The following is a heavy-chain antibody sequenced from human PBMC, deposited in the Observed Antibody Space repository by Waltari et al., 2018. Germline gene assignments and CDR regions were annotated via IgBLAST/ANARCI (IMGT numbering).Heavy chain of an antibody. D-gene: IGHD7-27*01. CDR3: ARVNWGSDKKSLDV. Sequence: QVQLQQWGAGLLKPSETLSLTCAVYGGSFSGYYWSWIRQPPGKGLEWIGEINHSGSTNYNPSLKSRVTISVDTSKNQFSLKLSSVTAADTAVYYCARVNWGSDKKSLDVWGQGTTVTVSS. CDR2: INHSGST. V-gene: IGHV4-34*01. J-gene: IGHJ6*02. CDR1: GGSFSGYY.